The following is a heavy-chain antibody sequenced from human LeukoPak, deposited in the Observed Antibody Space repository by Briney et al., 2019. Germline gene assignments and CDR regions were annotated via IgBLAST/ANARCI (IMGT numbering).Heavy chain of an antibody. J-gene: IGHJ6*02. CDR1: GGSFSGYY. CDR2: INHSGST. Sequence: SETLSLTCAVYGGSFSGYYWSWIRQPPGKGLEWIGEINHSGSTNYNPSLKSRVTISVDTSKNQFSLKLSSVTAADTAVYYCARVITMVRGVIITDGMDVWGQGTTVTVSS. CDR3: ARVITMVRGVIITDGMDV. V-gene: IGHV4-34*01. D-gene: IGHD3-10*01.